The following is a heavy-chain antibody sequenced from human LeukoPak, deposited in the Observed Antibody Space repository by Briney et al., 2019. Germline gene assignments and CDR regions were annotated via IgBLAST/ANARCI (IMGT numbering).Heavy chain of an antibody. CDR3: ARTSGSDAFDI. CDR1: GYTFTGYY. Sequence: AASVKVSCKASGYTFTGYYMHWVRQAPGQGLEWMGWIDPNSGGTNYAQKFQGRVTMTRDTSISTAYMELRSLRSDDTAVYYCARTSGSDAFDIWGQGTMVTVSS. D-gene: IGHD3-10*01. J-gene: IGHJ3*02. V-gene: IGHV1-2*02. CDR2: IDPNSGGT.